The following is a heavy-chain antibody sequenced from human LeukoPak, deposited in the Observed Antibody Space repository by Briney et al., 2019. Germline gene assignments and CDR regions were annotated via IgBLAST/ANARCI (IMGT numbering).Heavy chain of an antibody. J-gene: IGHJ4*02. Sequence: GGSLRLSCAASGFTFSSYAMSWVRQAPGKGLEWVSAISGSGGSTYYADSVKGRFTISRDNSKNTLYLRMNSLRAEDTAVYYCARFRTWGDKAFDYWGQGTLVTVSS. CDR2: ISGSGGST. D-gene: IGHD2-21*02. CDR1: GFTFSSYA. V-gene: IGHV3-23*01. CDR3: ARFRTWGDKAFDY.